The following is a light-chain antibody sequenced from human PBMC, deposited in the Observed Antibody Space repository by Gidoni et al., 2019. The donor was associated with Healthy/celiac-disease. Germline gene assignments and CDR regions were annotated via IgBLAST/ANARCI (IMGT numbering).Light chain of an antibody. J-gene: IGKJ4*01. CDR3: QQYNNWPPLT. CDR1: QRVSSN. Sequence: ELVMTQSPATLSVSPGERATLSCRASQRVSSNLSCYQQKPGQAPRLLIYGASTRATGNPARFSGSGSGTEFTLTISSLQSEDFAVYYCQQYNNWPPLTFGGGTKVEIK. V-gene: IGKV3-15*01. CDR2: GAS.